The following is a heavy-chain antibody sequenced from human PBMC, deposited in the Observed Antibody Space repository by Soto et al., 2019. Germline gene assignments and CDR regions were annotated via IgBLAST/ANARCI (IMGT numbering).Heavy chain of an antibody. CDR1: GDSISNLDYF. J-gene: IGHJ5*02. CDR2: IYKSATT. Sequence: SETLSLTCSVSGDSISNLDYFWAWIRQPPGQALEYIGYIYKSATTYYNPSLKSRVSISVDTSTNQFSLRLSSVTAADTAVYYCARQRPPRGPNYYSFSDFYHGVFDPWGQGTLVTVSS. V-gene: IGHV4-30-4*01. CDR3: ARQRPPRGPNYYSFSDFYHGVFDP. D-gene: IGHD3-10*01.